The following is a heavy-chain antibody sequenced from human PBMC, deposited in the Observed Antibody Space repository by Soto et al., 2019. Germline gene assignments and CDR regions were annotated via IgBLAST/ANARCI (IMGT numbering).Heavy chain of an antibody. CDR3: ARWPGAAPGKLGPYYYYGMDV. CDR2: IKQDGSEK. J-gene: IGHJ6*02. Sequence: EVQLVESGGGLVQPGGSLRLSCAASGFTFSSYWMSWVRQAPGKGLEWGANIKQDGSEKYYVDSVKGRFTISRDNAKKSLYLQMNSLRAEDTAVYYCARWPGAAPGKLGPYYYYGMDVWGQGTTVTVSS. D-gene: IGHD6-13*01. CDR1: GFTFSSYW. V-gene: IGHV3-7*05.